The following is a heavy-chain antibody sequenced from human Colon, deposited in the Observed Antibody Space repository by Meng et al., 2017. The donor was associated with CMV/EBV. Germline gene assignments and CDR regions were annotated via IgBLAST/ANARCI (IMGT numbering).Heavy chain of an antibody. CDR3: VKETGLGGTRDQ. CDR1: GFTFSSYW. V-gene: IGHV3-7*01. CDR2: IKQDGSEK. Sequence: GESLKISCAASGFTFSSYWMNWVRQAPGKGLEWVANIKQDGSEKYYVDSVKGRFTISRDNSRNTLYLQMSSLRDEDAAVYYCVKETGLGGTRDQWGQGTLVTVSS. J-gene: IGHJ4*02. D-gene: IGHD1-26*01.